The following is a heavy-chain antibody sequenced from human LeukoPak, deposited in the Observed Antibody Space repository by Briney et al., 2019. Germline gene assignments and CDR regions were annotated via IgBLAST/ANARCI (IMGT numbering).Heavy chain of an antibody. CDR2: IKQDGSEK. V-gene: IGHV3-7*01. J-gene: IGHJ4*02. CDR3: ARVWVSSGWYRTIAVAVYFDY. D-gene: IGHD6-19*01. Sequence: GGSLRLSCAASGFTFSSYWMSWVRQAPGKGLEWVANIKQDGSEKYYVDSVKGRFTISRDNAKNSLYLQMNSLRAEDTAVYYCARVWVSSGWYRTIAVAVYFDYWGQGTLVTVSS. CDR1: GFTFSSYW.